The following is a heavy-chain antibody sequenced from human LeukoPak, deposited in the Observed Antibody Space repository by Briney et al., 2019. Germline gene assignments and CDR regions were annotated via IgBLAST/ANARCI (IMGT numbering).Heavy chain of an antibody. Sequence: GGSLRLSCAASGFTFSSYAMHWVRQAPCKGLEWVSIISYDGSDEKFADSVKGRFTISRDNSKNMVFLQMNSLRAEDTAVYYCARDQGATLVRGVTPYLDYWGQGTLVSVSS. D-gene: IGHD3-10*01. CDR2: ISYDGSDE. J-gene: IGHJ4*02. V-gene: IGHV3-30*04. CDR1: GFTFSSYA. CDR3: ARDQGATLVRGVTPYLDY.